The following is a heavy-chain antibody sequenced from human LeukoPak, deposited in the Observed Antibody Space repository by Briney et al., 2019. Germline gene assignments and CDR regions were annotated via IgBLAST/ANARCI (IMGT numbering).Heavy chain of an antibody. V-gene: IGHV4-34*01. CDR1: GGSLSGYY. CDR2: INQSGST. Sequence: SETLSLTCVVYGGSLSGYYWNWIRQPPGTGLEWIGEINQSGSTNYNPSLESRVTVSVDTSKNQFSLNLNSVTAADTAVYYCARGGAARLHFQNWGQGTLVTVSS. D-gene: IGHD6-6*01. CDR3: ARGGAARLHFQN. J-gene: IGHJ1*01.